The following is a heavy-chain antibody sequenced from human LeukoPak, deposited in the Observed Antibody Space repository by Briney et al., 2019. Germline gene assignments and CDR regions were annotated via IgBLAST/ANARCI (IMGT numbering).Heavy chain of an antibody. Sequence: SETLSLTCADPGDSISSCFWSWIRQPPGKGLEWIGYMHNGVHTNYNPSLKSRVTISGDTSKNQLSLKLTSVTAADTAVYYCAATTKRDYGDTNLDYWGQGTLVTVSS. CDR2: MHNGVHT. V-gene: IGHV4-59*01. J-gene: IGHJ4*02. CDR1: GDSISSCF. D-gene: IGHD4/OR15-4a*01. CDR3: AATTKRDYGDTNLDY.